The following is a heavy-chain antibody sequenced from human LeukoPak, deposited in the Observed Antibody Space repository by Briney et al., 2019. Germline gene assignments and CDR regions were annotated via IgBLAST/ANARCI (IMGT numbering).Heavy chain of an antibody. V-gene: IGHV3-21*01. D-gene: IGHD3-22*01. CDR1: GFTFSSYE. J-gene: IGHJ4*02. CDR3: ARDGDYYGSSAVSDPIY. CDR2: ISWGSSYI. Sequence: PGGSLRLSCAASGFTFSSYEMNWVRQAPGKGLEWVSSISWGSSYIYYADSVRGRFTISRDNAKNSLYLQMNSLRAEDTAVYYCARDGDYYGSSAVSDPIYWGQGTLVTVSS.